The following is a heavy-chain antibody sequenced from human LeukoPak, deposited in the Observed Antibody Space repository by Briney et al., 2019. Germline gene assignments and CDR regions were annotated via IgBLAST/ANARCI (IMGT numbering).Heavy chain of an antibody. CDR1: GFTFGAFA. Sequence: GGSLRSSVEASGFTFGAFARPGSARAPARGREWVAVISYDGSNKYYADSVKGRFTISRDNSKNTLYLQMNSLRAEDTAVYYCARALLQWLFPYWGQGTLVTVSS. CDR3: ARALLQWLFPY. CDR2: ISYDGSNK. J-gene: IGHJ4*02. D-gene: IGHD6-19*01. V-gene: IGHV3-30*04.